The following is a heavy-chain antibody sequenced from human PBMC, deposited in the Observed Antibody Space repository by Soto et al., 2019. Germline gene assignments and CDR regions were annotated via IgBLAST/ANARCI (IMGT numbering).Heavy chain of an antibody. CDR1: GFTFSSYA. J-gene: IGHJ6*02. CDR3: AKDRGSSGSYYYYYGMDV. D-gene: IGHD3-10*01. CDR2: ISGSGGST. Sequence: PGGSLRLSCAASGFTFSSYAMSWVRQAPGKGLEWVSAISGSGGSTYYADSVKGRFTISRDNSKNTLYLQMNSLRAEDTAVYYCAKDRGSSGSYYYYYGMDVWGQGTTVTVPS. V-gene: IGHV3-23*01.